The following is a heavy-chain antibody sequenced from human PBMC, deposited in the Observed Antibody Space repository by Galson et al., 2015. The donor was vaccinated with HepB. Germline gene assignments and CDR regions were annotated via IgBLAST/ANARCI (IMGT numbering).Heavy chain of an antibody. Sequence: SLRLSCAVSGFTFSDYYMSWIRQAPGKGLEWVSYISSSSSYTNYADSVKGRFTISRDNAKNSLYLQMNSLRAEDTAVYYCARDFNDNTILLWYFDLWGRGTLVTVSS. D-gene: IGHD3-9*01. CDR3: ARDFNDNTILLWYFDL. CDR2: ISSSSSYT. V-gene: IGHV3-11*05. J-gene: IGHJ2*01. CDR1: GFTFSDYY.